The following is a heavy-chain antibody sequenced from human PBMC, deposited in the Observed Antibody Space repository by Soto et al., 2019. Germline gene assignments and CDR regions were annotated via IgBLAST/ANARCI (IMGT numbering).Heavy chain of an antibody. J-gene: IGHJ6*02. CDR3: ARGPYYYGSGRPRGMDV. D-gene: IGHD3-10*01. Sequence: ASVKVSCKASRYTFTGYDINWVRQATGQGLEWMGWMNPNSGNTGYAQKFQGRVTMTRNTSISTAYMELSSLRSEDTAVYYCARGPYYYGSGRPRGMDVWGQGTTVTVSS. V-gene: IGHV1-8*01. CDR1: RYTFTGYD. CDR2: MNPNSGNT.